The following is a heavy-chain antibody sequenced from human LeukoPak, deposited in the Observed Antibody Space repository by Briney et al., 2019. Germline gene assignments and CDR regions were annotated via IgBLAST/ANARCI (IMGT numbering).Heavy chain of an antibody. J-gene: IGHJ6*02. D-gene: IGHD6-19*01. CDR3: ARGSRGIVVPDTEHYYFGMDV. CDR1: GYTFTSYG. V-gene: IGHV1-69*13. Sequence: GASVKVSCKASGYTFTSYGISWVRQAPGQGLEWMGGIIPIFGTANYAQKFQGRVTITADESTRTAYMELSSLRSEDTAVYYCARGSRGIVVPDTEHYYFGMDVWGQGTTVTVSS. CDR2: IIPIFGTA.